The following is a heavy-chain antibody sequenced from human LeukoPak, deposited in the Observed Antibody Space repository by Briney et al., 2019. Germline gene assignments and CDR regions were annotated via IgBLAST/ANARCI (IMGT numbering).Heavy chain of an antibody. CDR3: ARDGAYWLLPPYYYYYYGMDV. D-gene: IGHD3-9*01. Sequence: PGGSLRLSCAASGFTFSSYAMHWVRQAPGKGLEWVAVISYDGSNKYYADSVKGRFTTSRDNSKNTLYLQMNSLRAEDTAVYYCARDGAYWLLPPYYYYYYGMDVWGQGTTVTVSS. V-gene: IGHV3-30-3*01. CDR1: GFTFSSYA. J-gene: IGHJ6*02. CDR2: ISYDGSNK.